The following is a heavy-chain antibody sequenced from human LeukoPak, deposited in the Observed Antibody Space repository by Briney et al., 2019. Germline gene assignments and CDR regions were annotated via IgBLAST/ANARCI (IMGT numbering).Heavy chain of an antibody. V-gene: IGHV3-7*01. Sequence: PGRSLRLSCAASGFTFSSYWMSWVRQAPGKGLEWVANIKRDGSEKYYEDSVKGRFTISRDNAKNSLYLQMNSLRAEDTAMYYCAKNRDFEYWGQGTLVTVSS. J-gene: IGHJ4*02. CDR2: IKRDGSEK. CDR1: GFTFSSYW. D-gene: IGHD2/OR15-2a*01. CDR3: AKNRDFEY.